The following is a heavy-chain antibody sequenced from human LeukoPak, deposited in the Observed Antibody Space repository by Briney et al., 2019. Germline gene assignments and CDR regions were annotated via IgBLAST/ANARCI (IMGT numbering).Heavy chain of an antibody. CDR3: ARDMFTSYSCPSDY. Sequence: SETLSLTCTVSGGSISSSSYYWGWIRQPPGKGLEWIGSIYYSGSTYYNPSLKSRVTISVDTSKSQFSLKLSSVTAADTAVYYCARDMFTSYSCPSDYWGQGTLVTVSS. D-gene: IGHD3-10*02. V-gene: IGHV4-39*02. CDR1: GGSISSSSYY. CDR2: IYYSGST. J-gene: IGHJ4*02.